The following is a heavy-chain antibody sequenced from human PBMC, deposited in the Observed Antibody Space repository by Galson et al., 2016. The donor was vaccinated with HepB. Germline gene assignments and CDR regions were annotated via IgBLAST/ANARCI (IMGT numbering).Heavy chain of an antibody. CDR2: IDPNRGGP. J-gene: IGHJ6*02. Sequence: PVKVSCKASGYTFIGHYIHWVRQAPGQGLEWMGWIDPNRGGPDSAQTFKGRVNMTRDTSITTAYMGLRGLMSDDTAVYYCARDGPDLGELLNYAMDVWGQGTTVTVSS. D-gene: IGHD3-10*01. V-gene: IGHV1-2*02. CDR3: ARDGPDLGELLNYAMDV. CDR1: GYTFIGHY.